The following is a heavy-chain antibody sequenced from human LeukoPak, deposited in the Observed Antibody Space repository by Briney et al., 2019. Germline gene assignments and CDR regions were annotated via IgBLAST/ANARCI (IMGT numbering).Heavy chain of an antibody. V-gene: IGHV3-7*01. CDR1: GFTFSSYW. CDR2: IKQDGSEK. J-gene: IGHJ5*02. Sequence: PGGSLRLSCAASGFTFSSYWMSWVRQAPGKGLEWVANIKQDGSEKYYVDSVKGRFTISRDNSKNTLYLQMNSLRAEDTAVYYCAKWAVTTGVLWFDPWGQGTLVTVSS. CDR3: AKWAVTTGVLWFDP. D-gene: IGHD4-11*01.